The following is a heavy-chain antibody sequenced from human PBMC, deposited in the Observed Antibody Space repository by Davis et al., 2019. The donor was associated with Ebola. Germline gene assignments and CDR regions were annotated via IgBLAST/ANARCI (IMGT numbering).Heavy chain of an antibody. V-gene: IGHV1-8*01. D-gene: IGHD2-21*02. J-gene: IGHJ4*02. CDR3: ARGYSPKCRGGDCVNDF. Sequence: ASVQVSCKASGYIFSNYDVNWVRQASGQGLEWRGWVNPYSGHTGYVEKFKGRVTMTGDPSISTAYMQLSSMTIDDTAVYYCARGYSPKCRGGDCVNDFWGQGTLVTVST. CDR1: GYIFSNYD. CDR2: VNPYSGHT.